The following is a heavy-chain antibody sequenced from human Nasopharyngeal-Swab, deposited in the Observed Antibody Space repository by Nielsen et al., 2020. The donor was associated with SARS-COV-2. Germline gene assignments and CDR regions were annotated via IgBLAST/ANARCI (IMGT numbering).Heavy chain of an antibody. J-gene: IGHJ6*03. Sequence: SETLSLICAVYGGSFSGYYWSWIRQPPGKGLEWIGEINHSGSANYNPSLKSRVTISVDTSKNQFSLKLSSVTAADTAVYYCASSFGVVIMDVWGKGTTVTVSS. D-gene: IGHD3-3*01. CDR3: ASSFGVVIMDV. CDR1: GGSFSGYY. V-gene: IGHV4-34*01. CDR2: INHSGSA.